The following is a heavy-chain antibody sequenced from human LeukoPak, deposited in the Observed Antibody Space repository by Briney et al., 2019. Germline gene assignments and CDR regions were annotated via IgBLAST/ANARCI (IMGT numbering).Heavy chain of an antibody. CDR1: GFNFSSYG. D-gene: IGHD5-12*01. Sequence: GGSLRLSCAASGFNFSSYGMHWVRQAPGKGLEWVAVISYDGSNKYYADSVKSRFTISRDNSKNTLYLQMNSLRAEDTAVYYCAKDRSNIVATLDYWGQGTMVTVSS. CDR3: AKDRSNIVATLDY. J-gene: IGHJ4*02. V-gene: IGHV3-30*18. CDR2: ISYDGSNK.